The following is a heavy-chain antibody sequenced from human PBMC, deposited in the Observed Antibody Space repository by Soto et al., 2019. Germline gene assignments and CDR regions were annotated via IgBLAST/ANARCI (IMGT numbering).Heavy chain of an antibody. V-gene: IGHV3-13*04. CDR2: IGTAGDT. D-gene: IGHD4-17*01. Sequence: SLRLSCAASGFTFSSYDMHWVRQATGKGLEWVSAIGTAGDTYYPGSVKGRFTISRENAKNSLYLQMNSLRAGDTAVYYCARMITVTQRRFDPWGQGTLVTVSS. J-gene: IGHJ5*02. CDR1: GFTFSSYD. CDR3: ARMITVTQRRFDP.